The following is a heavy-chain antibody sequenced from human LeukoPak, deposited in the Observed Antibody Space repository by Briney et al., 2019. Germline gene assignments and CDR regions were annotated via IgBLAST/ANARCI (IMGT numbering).Heavy chain of an antibody. V-gene: IGHV3-21*01. Sequence: PGGSLRLSCAASGFTFSSYSMNWVRQAPGKGLEWVSSISSSSIYIYYADSVKGRFTISRDNAKNSLYLQMNSLRAEDTAVYYCAELGITMSGGVWGKGTTVTISS. J-gene: IGHJ6*04. CDR1: GFTFSSYS. CDR3: AELGITMSGGV. D-gene: IGHD3-10*02. CDR2: ISSSSIYI.